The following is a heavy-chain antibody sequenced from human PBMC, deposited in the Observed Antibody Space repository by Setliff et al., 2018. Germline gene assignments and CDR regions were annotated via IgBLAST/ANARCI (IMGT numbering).Heavy chain of an antibody. Sequence: SETLSLTCTVSGDSISSRRSYWGWFRQPAGKGLEWIGQIYTSWSTNYNPSLKSRVTISLDTSKNQFSLKLSSVTAADTAVYYCARTGTYRYFDYWGQGTRVTVSS. V-gene: IGHV4-61*09. CDR3: ARTGTYRYFDY. D-gene: IGHD1-1*01. CDR1: GDSISSRRSY. CDR2: IYTSWST. J-gene: IGHJ4*02.